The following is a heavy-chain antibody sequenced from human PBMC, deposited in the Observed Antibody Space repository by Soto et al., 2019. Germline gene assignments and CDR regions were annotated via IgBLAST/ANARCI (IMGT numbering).Heavy chain of an antibody. CDR3: ARVYGSGPMDL. V-gene: IGHV3-11*05. D-gene: IGHD3-10*01. J-gene: IGHJ6*02. CDR1: GFAFSDYY. Sequence: GGSLRLSCAASGFAFSDYYMSWIRQAPGKGLEWVSYISSSSSYTNYADSVKGRFTISRDNAKNSLYLQMNSLRAEDTAVYYCARVYGSGPMDLWGQGTSVTVSS. CDR2: ISSSSSYT.